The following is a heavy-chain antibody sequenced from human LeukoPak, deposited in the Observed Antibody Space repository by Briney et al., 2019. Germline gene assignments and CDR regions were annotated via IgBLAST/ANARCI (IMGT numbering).Heavy chain of an antibody. J-gene: IGHJ5*02. V-gene: IGHV3-23*01. CDR1: GFTFSSYA. CDR3: AKEYSTGYSSGWCPVAFGP. D-gene: IGHD6-19*01. CDR2: ISGSGGST. Sequence: PGGSLRLSCAASGFTFSSYAMSWVRQAPGKGLEWVSAISGSGGSTYYADSVKGRFTISRDNSKNTLYLQMNSLRAEDTAVYYCAKEYSTGYSSGWCPVAFGPWGQGTLVTVSS.